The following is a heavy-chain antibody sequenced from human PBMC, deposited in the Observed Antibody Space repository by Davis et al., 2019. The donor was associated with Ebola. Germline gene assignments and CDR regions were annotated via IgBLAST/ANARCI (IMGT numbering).Heavy chain of an antibody. D-gene: IGHD1-26*01. J-gene: IGHJ4*02. CDR2: IKSKTDGGTT. CDR1: GFTFSNAW. V-gene: IGHV3-15*01. CDR3: TSYRVGSYFYFDY. Sequence: GESLKISCAASGFTFSNAWMSWVRQAPGKGLEWVGRIKSKTDGGTTDYAAPVKGRFTISRDDSKNTLYLQMNSLKTEDTAVYYCTSYRVGSYFYFDYRGQGTLVTVSS.